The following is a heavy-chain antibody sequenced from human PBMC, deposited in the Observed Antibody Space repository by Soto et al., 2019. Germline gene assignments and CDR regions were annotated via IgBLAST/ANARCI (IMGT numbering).Heavy chain of an antibody. Sequence: PGGSLRLSCAASGFTFSDYYMNWIRQAPGKGLEWVSVISGSGGSTYYADSVKGRFTISRDNSKNTLYLQMNSLRAEDTAVYYCAKRAAGTSFDYWGQGTLVTVSS. J-gene: IGHJ4*02. V-gene: IGHV3-23*01. D-gene: IGHD6-13*01. CDR1: GFTFSDYY. CDR2: ISGSGGST. CDR3: AKRAAGTSFDY.